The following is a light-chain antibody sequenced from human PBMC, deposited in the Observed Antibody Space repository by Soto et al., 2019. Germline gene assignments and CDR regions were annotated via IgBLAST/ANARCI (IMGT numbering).Light chain of an antibody. J-gene: IGLJ2*01. CDR1: SSDVGGYNY. V-gene: IGLV2-14*01. CDR2: DVS. Sequence: QSALTQPASVSGSPGQSITISCTGTSSDVGGYNYVSWYQRHPGKAPKLMIYDVSNRPSGVSNRFSGSKSVNTASLTISGLQAEDEADYYCSSYTSSSTVVFGGGTKLTVL. CDR3: SSYTSSSTVV.